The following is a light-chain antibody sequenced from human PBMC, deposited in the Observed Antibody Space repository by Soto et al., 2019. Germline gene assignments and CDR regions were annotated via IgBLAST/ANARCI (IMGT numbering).Light chain of an antibody. V-gene: IGKV3-15*01. CDR2: GAS. J-gene: IGKJ1*01. CDR3: QQYNKWPQT. CDR1: QSVSID. Sequence: EIVMTQSPATVPVSPGERVTLSCRASQSVSIDLAWYQQKPGQAPRLLIYGASTRATDIPPSFTGSGSGTEFTLTISSLQSEDIAVYYCQQYNKWPQTLGQGTKVEIK.